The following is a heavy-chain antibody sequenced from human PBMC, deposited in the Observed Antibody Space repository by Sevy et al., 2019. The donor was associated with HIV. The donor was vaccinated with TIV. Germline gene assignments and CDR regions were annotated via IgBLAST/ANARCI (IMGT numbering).Heavy chain of an antibody. D-gene: IGHD3-16*02. CDR3: AMGPPMITFGGVIVTPYYFDY. Sequence: ASVKVSCKASGYTFTSYDINWVRQATGQGLEWMGWMNPNSGNTGYAQKFQGRVTMTRNTSISTAYMELSSLRSEDTAVYYCAMGPPMITFGGVIVTPYYFDYWGQGTLVTVSS. J-gene: IGHJ4*02. CDR2: MNPNSGNT. V-gene: IGHV1-8*01. CDR1: GYTFTSYD.